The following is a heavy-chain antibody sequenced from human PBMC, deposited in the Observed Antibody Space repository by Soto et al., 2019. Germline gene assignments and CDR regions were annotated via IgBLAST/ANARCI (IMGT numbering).Heavy chain of an antibody. D-gene: IGHD1-26*01. J-gene: IGHJ6*02. Sequence: ASVKVSCKASGGTFSSYAISWVRQAPGQGLEWMGWINPNSGGTNYAQKFQGRVTMTRDTSISTAYMELSRLRSDDTAVYYCARDSGRYYRYYYGMDVWGQGTTVTVSS. CDR2: INPNSGGT. CDR1: GGTFSSYA. CDR3: ARDSGRYYRYYYGMDV. V-gene: IGHV1-2*02.